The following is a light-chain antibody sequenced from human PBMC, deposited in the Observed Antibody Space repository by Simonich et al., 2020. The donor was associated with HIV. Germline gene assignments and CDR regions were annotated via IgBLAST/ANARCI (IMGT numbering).Light chain of an antibody. Sequence: DIQMTQSPSTLSASVGDRVTITCRASQSISSWLAWYHQKPGKAPKLLIYDASSLESGVPSRFSGSGSGTDFTLTISSLQPEDFATYYCQQFNSFPLTFGGGTEVEIK. V-gene: IGKV1-5*01. CDR3: QQFNSFPLT. CDR1: QSISSW. CDR2: DAS. J-gene: IGKJ4*01.